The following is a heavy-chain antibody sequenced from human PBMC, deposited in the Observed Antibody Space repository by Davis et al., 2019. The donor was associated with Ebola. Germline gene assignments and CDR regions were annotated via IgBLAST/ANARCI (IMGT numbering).Heavy chain of an antibody. V-gene: IGHV3-7*03. CDR1: GFTSSSYR. D-gene: IGHD6-19*01. J-gene: IGHJ4*02. CDR2: ITQAGSEK. CDR3: ARDSGRAVAGPFDY. Sequence: GGSLRLSCAASGFTSSSYRMSWVRQAQGKGLQWLANITQAGSEKYYVDSVKGRFTISRDNAKNSLYLQMNSLRAEDTAVYYCARDSGRAVAGPFDYGGQGTLVTVSS.